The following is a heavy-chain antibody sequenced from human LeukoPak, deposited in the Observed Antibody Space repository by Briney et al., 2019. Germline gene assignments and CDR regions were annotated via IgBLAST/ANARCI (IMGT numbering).Heavy chain of an antibody. Sequence: GASVKVSCTPSGYTFTDYYILWLRQAPGQRLEWMGWTHPNSGGSYYAQKFQGRVTMTRDASISTAYMELSSLRSEDTAVYYCASLVVPAALDAFDIWGQGTMVTVSS. D-gene: IGHD2-2*01. CDR3: ASLVVPAALDAFDI. CDR1: GYTFTDYY. J-gene: IGHJ3*02. V-gene: IGHV1-2*02. CDR2: THPNSGGS.